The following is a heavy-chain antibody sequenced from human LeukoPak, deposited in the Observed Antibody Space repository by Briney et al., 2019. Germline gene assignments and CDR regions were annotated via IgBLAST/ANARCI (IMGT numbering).Heavy chain of an antibody. Sequence: ASVKVSCKASGYTFTSYYMHWVRQAPGQGLEWMGIINPSGGSTSYAQKFQGRVTMTTDESTSTAYMELSSLRSEDTAVYYCARDVDDSSWEFLRAWFDPWGQGTLVTVSS. CDR2: INPSGGST. CDR3: ARDVDDSSWEFLRAWFDP. J-gene: IGHJ5*02. V-gene: IGHV1-46*01. D-gene: IGHD6-13*01. CDR1: GYTFTSYY.